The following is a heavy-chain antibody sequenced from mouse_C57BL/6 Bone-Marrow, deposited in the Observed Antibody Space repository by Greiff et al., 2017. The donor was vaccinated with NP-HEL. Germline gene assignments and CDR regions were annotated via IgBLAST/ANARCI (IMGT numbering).Heavy chain of an antibody. V-gene: IGHV5-9-1*02. CDR2: ISSGGDYI. J-gene: IGHJ4*01. CDR3: TRKFSYYGKREYAMDY. CDR1: GFTFSSYA. D-gene: IGHD2-1*01. Sequence: EVKVVESGEGLVKPGGSLKLSCAASGFTFSSYAMSWVRQTPEKRLEWVAYISSGGDYIYYADTVKGRFTISRDNARNTLYLQMSSLKSEDTAMYYCTRKFSYYGKREYAMDYWGQGTSVTVSS.